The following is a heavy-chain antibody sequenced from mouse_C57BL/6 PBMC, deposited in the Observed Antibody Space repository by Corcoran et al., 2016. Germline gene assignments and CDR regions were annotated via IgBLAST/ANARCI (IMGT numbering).Heavy chain of an antibody. V-gene: IGHV14-3*01. J-gene: IGHJ2*01. CDR2: IDPANGNT. Sequence: EVQLQQSVAELVKPGASVKLSCTASGFNIKDTYIHWVKQRPEQGLEWIGRIDPANGNTKYAPKFQGKATITADTSSNTAYLQLSSLTSEDTAISYGARDSSNAAYPYYFDYWGQGTTLTVSS. CDR3: ARDSSNAAYPYYFDY. CDR1: GFNIKDTY.